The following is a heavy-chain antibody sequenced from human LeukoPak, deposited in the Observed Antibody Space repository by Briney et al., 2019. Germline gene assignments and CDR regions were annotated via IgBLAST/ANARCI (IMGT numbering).Heavy chain of an antibody. V-gene: IGHV4-34*01. Sequence: ASETLSLTCAVYGGSFSGYYWSWIRQPPGKGLEWIGEINHSGSTNYNPSLKSRVTISVDTSKNQFSLKLSSVTAADTAAYYCARGPSELELRSLYYFDYWGQGTLVTVSS. J-gene: IGHJ4*02. CDR2: INHSGST. D-gene: IGHD6-6*01. CDR3: ARGPSELELRSLYYFDY. CDR1: GGSFSGYY.